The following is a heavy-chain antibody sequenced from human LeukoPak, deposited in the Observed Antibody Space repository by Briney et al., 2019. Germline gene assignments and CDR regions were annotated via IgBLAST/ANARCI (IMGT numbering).Heavy chain of an antibody. CDR1: AGSISSSSYY. CDR2: IYYSGST. Sequence: SETLSLTCTVSAGSISSSSYYWGWIRQPPGKGLEWIGSIYYSGSTYYNPSLKSRVTISVDTSKNQFSLKLSSVTAADTAVYYCARGNGDYAHDYWGQGTLVTVSS. CDR3: ARGNGDYAHDY. D-gene: IGHD4-17*01. V-gene: IGHV4-39*07. J-gene: IGHJ4*02.